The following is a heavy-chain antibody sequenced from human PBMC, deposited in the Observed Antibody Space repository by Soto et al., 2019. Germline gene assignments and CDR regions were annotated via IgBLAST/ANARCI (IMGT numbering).Heavy chain of an antibody. Sequence: GGSLRLSCAASGFTFSSYGMHWVRQAPGKGLEWVAVISYDGSNKYYADSVKGRFTISRDNSKNTLYLQMNSLRAEDTAVYYCAKAIWFGENYYGMDVWGQGTTVTVSS. CDR1: GFTFSSYG. V-gene: IGHV3-30*18. CDR3: AKAIWFGENYYGMDV. D-gene: IGHD3-10*01. CDR2: ISYDGSNK. J-gene: IGHJ6*02.